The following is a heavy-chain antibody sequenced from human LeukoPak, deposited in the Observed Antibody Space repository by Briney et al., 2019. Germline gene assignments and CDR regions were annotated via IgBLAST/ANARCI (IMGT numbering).Heavy chain of an antibody. Sequence: GRSLRLSCAASGFTFSSYGMHWVRQAPGKGLEGVAVISYDGSNKYYADSVKGRFTISRDNSKNTLYLQMNSLRAEDTAVYYCAKDLRGSSGTVDYWGQGTLVTVSS. D-gene: IGHD6-19*01. CDR1: GFTFSSYG. J-gene: IGHJ4*02. CDR2: ISYDGSNK. CDR3: AKDLRGSSGTVDY. V-gene: IGHV3-30*18.